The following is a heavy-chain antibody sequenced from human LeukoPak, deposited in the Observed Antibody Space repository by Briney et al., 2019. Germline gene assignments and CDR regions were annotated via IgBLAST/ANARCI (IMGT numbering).Heavy chain of an antibody. CDR1: GGSISSYY. V-gene: IGHV4-59*01. J-gene: IGHJ4*02. CDR2: IYYSGST. CDR3: ARGYSSSPWFDY. D-gene: IGHD6-6*01. Sequence: SETLSLTCTVSGGSISSYYWSWIRQPPGKGLEWIGYIYYSGSTNYNPSLKSRVTISVDTSKNQLSLKLSSVTAADTAVYYCARGYSSSPWFDYWGQGTLVTVSS.